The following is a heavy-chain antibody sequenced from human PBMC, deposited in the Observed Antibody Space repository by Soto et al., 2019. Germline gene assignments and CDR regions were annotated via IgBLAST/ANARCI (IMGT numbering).Heavy chain of an antibody. CDR2: MQPSSGRT. Sequence: QVQLVQSGAEVREPGASVKVSCKASGYSFTGLDINWVRQTTGQGLEWMGWMQPSSGRTGYAQKFQGRVTMTRDTSINTAYMELSSLTSDDTDFYYCARGVTAGVDYWGQGTLVTVSS. CDR3: ARGVTAGVDY. D-gene: IGHD1-26*01. V-gene: IGHV1-8*01. CDR1: GYSFTGLD. J-gene: IGHJ4*02.